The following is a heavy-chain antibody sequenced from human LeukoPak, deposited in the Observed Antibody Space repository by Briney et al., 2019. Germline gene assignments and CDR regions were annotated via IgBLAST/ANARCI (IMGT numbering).Heavy chain of an antibody. V-gene: IGHV4-34*01. J-gene: IGHJ4*02. Sequence: SETLSLTCAVYGGSFSGYYCSWIRQAPGKGLEWIGEINHGGDTNYNPSLQSRVTISIGTANNHFSLKLNSVTAADTAVYYCARDVLYYDSSGYYFFFDYWGQGTLVTVSS. CDR3: ARDVLYYDSSGYYFFFDY. CDR1: GGSFSGYY. D-gene: IGHD3-22*01. CDR2: INHGGDT.